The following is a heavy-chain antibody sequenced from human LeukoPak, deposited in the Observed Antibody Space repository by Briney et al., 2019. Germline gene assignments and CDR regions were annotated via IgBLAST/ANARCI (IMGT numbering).Heavy chain of an antibody. J-gene: IGHJ4*02. CDR2: IGGRDDRT. Sequence: AGGSLRLSCAASGFTLPGHTMTWLRKAPGKGLEWVSIIGGRDDRTYYADFMKGRFTISRDTSKNILYLQMNNLRAEDTAVYYCAKDPNPLYDLWSGYKWGQGTLVTVSS. CDR3: AKDPNPLYDLWSGYK. V-gene: IGHV3-23*01. CDR1: GFTLPGHT. D-gene: IGHD3-3*01.